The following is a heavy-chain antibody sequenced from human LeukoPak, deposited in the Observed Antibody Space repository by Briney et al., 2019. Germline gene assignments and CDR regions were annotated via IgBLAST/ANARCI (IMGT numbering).Heavy chain of an antibody. J-gene: IGHJ6*02. CDR1: GFTFSSYA. CDR2: ISGSGGST. D-gene: IGHD2/OR15-2a*01. CDR3: AKDFLRADEYYYGMDV. Sequence: PGGSLRLSCAASGFTFSSYAMSWVRQAPGKGLEWVSAISGSGGSTYYVDSVKGRFTISRDNSKNTLYLQMNSLRAEDTAVYYCAKDFLRADEYYYGMDVWGQGTTVTVSS. V-gene: IGHV3-23*01.